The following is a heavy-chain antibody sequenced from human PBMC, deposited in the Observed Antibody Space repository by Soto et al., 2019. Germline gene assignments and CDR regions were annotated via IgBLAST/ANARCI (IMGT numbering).Heavy chain of an antibody. Sequence: QVQLQESGPGLVKPSETLSLTCTVSGGSISSYYWSWIRQPPGKGLEWIGYIYYSGSTNYNPSLKSRVTISVDTSKNRFSLKLSSVTAADTAVYYCAREVGGDYGMPLYYFDYWGQGTLVTVSS. D-gene: IGHD2-21*02. J-gene: IGHJ4*02. V-gene: IGHV4-59*01. CDR3: AREVGGDYGMPLYYFDY. CDR2: IYYSGST. CDR1: GGSISSYY.